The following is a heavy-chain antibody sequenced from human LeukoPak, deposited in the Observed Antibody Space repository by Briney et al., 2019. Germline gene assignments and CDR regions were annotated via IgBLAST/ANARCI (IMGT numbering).Heavy chain of an antibody. J-gene: IGHJ4*02. CDR3: AKAHVIEMATMQN. Sequence: PGGSLRLSCAASGFTFSSYWMHWVRQAPGKGLVWVSRIDTDGSFTSYADSVRGRFTISRDNAKNTLYLQMSSLRAEDTAVYYCAKAHVIEMATMQNWGQGTLVTVSS. V-gene: IGHV3-74*01. CDR1: GFTFSSYW. D-gene: IGHD5-24*01. CDR2: IDTDGSFT.